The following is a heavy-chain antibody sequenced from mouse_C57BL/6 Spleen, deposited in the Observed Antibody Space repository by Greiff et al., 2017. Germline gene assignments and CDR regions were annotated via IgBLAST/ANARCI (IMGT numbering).Heavy chain of an antibody. D-gene: IGHD1-1*01. CDR2: IDPETGGT. CDR3: TRGNYYGS. Sequence: ESGAELVRPGASVTLSCKASGYTFTDYEMLWVKQTPVHGLEWIGAIDPETGGTAYNQKFKGKAILTADKSSSTAYMELRSLTSEDSAVYYCTRGNYYGSWGQGTTLTVSS. V-gene: IGHV1-15*01. CDR1: GYTFTDYE. J-gene: IGHJ2*01.